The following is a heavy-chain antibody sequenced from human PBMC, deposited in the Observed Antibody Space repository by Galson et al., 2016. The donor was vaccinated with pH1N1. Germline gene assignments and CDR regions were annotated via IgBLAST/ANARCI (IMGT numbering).Heavy chain of an antibody. CDR2: IYSRGNT. J-gene: IGHJ6*02. D-gene: IGHD3-10*01. Sequence: TLSLTCSVSTGSFSGGDYSWTWIRQPPGKGLEWIGYIYSRGNTYYNPALKSRLTISLDTSKKQFSLSLSSVTAAETAVYYCARVRESYYYYGMDVWGQGTTVTVSS. V-gene: IGHV4-30-4*08. CDR1: TGSFSGGDYS. CDR3: ARVRESYYYYGMDV.